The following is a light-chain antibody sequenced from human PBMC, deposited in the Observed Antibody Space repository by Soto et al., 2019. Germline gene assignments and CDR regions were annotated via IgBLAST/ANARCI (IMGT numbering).Light chain of an antibody. V-gene: IGKV2-24*01. J-gene: IGKJ4*01. CDR3: MQATQYPLT. Sequence: DIVMTQTPLFSPVTLGQPASISCRSSQSLEHSDGNTYLSWLHQRPGQAPRVLIYRISNRFSGVPDRFSGSGAGADFTLKISRVEAEDVGVYYCMQATQYPLTVGGGTKVDIK. CDR1: QSLEHSDGNTY. CDR2: RIS.